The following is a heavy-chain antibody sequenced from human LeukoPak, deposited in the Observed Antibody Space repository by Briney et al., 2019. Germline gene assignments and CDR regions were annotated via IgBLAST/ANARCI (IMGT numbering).Heavy chain of an antibody. CDR1: GYTLTESS. V-gene: IGHV1-24*01. CDR3: ATASWQQLVRGFDY. Sequence: ASVKVSCKVSGYTLTESSMHWVRQAPGKGLEWMGGFDPEDGETIYAQKFQGRVTMTEDTSTGTAYMELSSLRSEDTAVYYCATASWQQLVRGFDYWGQGTLVTVSS. D-gene: IGHD6-13*01. J-gene: IGHJ4*02. CDR2: FDPEDGET.